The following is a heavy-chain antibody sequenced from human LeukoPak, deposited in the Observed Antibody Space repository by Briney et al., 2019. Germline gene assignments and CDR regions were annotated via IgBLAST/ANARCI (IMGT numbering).Heavy chain of an antibody. J-gene: IGHJ4*02. CDR3: ARGDTAIIEDY. CDR2: INPNSGGA. CDR1: GYSFTGYY. V-gene: IGHV1-2*02. D-gene: IGHD5-18*01. Sequence: ASVKVSCKASGYSFTGYYIHWVRQAPGQGLEWMGWINPNSGGANYAQKFQGRVTMTRDTSISTAYMVLVSLTSGDTAVFYCARGDTAIIEDYWGQGTLVTVSS.